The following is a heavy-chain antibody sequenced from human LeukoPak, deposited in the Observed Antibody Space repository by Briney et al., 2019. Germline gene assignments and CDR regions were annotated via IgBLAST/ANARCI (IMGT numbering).Heavy chain of an antibody. Sequence: ASVKVSCKASGYTFTSYYMHWVRQATGQGLEWMGWMNPNSGNTGYAQKFQGRVTMTRNTSISTAYMELSSLRSEDTAVYYCARGRDYDILTGYYDYFDYWGQGTLVTVSS. D-gene: IGHD3-9*01. CDR3: ARGRDYDILTGYYDYFDY. CDR1: GYTFTSYY. J-gene: IGHJ4*02. V-gene: IGHV1-8*02. CDR2: MNPNSGNT.